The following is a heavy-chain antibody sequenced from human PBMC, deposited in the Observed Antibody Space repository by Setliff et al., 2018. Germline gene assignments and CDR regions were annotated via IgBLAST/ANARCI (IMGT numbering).Heavy chain of an antibody. CDR2: IYHSGST. CDR1: GYSISSGYY. Sequence: PSETLSLTCAVSGYSISSGYYWGWIRQPPGKGLEWIGSIYHSGSTYYNPSLKSRVTIAVDTSKNQFSLKLSSVTAADTAVYYWARDHGRITMVRGVLWGQGTLVTVSS. V-gene: IGHV4-38-2*02. J-gene: IGHJ4*02. CDR3: ARDHGRITMVRGVL. D-gene: IGHD3-10*01.